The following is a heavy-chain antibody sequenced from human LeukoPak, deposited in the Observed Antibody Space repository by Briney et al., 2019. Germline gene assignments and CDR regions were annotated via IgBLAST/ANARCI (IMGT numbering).Heavy chain of an antibody. CDR3: AKPYSGVTWEVDYFDY. V-gene: IGHV3-23*01. J-gene: IGHJ4*02. D-gene: IGHD1-26*01. CDR2: ISGSGGST. CDR1: GFTFSSYA. Sequence: HTGGSLRLSCAASGFTFSSYAMSWVRQAPGKGLEWVSAISGSGGSTYYADSVKGRFTISRDNSKNTLYLQMNSLRAEDTAVYYCAKPYSGVTWEVDYFDYWGQGTLVTVSS.